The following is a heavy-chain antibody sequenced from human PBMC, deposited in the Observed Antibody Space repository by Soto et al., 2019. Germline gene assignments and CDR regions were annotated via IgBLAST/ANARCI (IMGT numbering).Heavy chain of an antibody. Sequence: GSLRLSCAASGFTFSSDAMTWVRQAPGKGLERVSTISGNGGYTYYSDSVRGRFTISRDNSKKTLYLQMDSLRADDTAVFYCAKGKANTVFGVDTLFDYWGQGTQVTVSS. CDR1: GFTFSSDA. J-gene: IGHJ4*02. D-gene: IGHD3-3*01. CDR2: ISGNGGYT. CDR3: AKGKANTVFGVDTLFDY. V-gene: IGHV3-23*01.